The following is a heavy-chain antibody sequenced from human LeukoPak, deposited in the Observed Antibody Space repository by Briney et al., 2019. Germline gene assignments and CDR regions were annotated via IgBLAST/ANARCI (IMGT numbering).Heavy chain of an antibody. CDR1: GFTVSSNY. V-gene: IGHV3-66*01. Sequence: PGGSLRLSCAASGFTVSSNYMSWVRQAPGKGLEWVSVIYSGGSTYYADSVKGRFTISRDNSKNTLYLQMNSLRAEDTAVYYCARDTSAVLTAAAASDYWGQGTLVTVSS. CDR3: ARDTSAVLTAAAASDY. CDR2: IYSGGST. J-gene: IGHJ4*02. D-gene: IGHD6-13*01.